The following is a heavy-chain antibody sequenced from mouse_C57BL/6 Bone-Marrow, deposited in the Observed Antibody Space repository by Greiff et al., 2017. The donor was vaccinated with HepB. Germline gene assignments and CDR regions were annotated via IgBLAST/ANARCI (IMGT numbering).Heavy chain of an antibody. D-gene: IGHD2-4*01. Sequence: VQGVESGAELARPGASVKLSCKASGYTFTSYGISWVKQRTGQGLEWIGEIYPRSGNTYYNEKFKGKATLTADKSSSTAYMELRSLTSEDSAVYFCARSGDYDRAWFAYWGQGTLVTVSA. CDR1: GYTFTSYG. CDR3: ARSGDYDRAWFAY. J-gene: IGHJ3*01. CDR2: IYPRSGNT. V-gene: IGHV1-81*01.